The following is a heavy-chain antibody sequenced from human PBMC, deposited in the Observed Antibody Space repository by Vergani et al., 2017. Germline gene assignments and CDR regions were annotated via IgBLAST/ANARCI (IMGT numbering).Heavy chain of an antibody. V-gene: IGHV1-69*04. J-gene: IGHJ4*02. CDR3: ARVGYCSGCSCYSN. Sequence: QVQLVQSGAEVKKPGSSVKVSCKASGGTFSSYAISWVRQAPGQGLEWMGRIIPILGIANYAQKFQGRVTITADKSTSTAYMELSSLRSEDTAVYYCARVGYCSGCSCYSNWGQGTLVTVSS. CDR1: GGTFSSYA. D-gene: IGHD2-15*01. CDR2: IIPILGIA.